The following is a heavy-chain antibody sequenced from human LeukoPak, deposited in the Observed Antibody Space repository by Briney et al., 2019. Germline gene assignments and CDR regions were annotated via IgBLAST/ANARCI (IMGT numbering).Heavy chain of an antibody. CDR1: GFTFSSYE. CDR3: ARFSGY. D-gene: IGHD3-10*01. Sequence: GGSLRLSCAASGFTFSSYEMNWVRQAPGKGLEWVAFTRYDGSNKYYADSVKGRFTISRDNSKNTLYLKMNSLRAEDTAVYYCARFSGYWGQGTLVTVSS. CDR2: TRYDGSNK. J-gene: IGHJ4*02. V-gene: IGHV3-30*02.